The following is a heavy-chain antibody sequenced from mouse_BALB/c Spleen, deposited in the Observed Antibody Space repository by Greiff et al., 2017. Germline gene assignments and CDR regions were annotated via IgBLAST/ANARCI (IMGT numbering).Heavy chain of an antibody. CDR1: GFTFSSFG. CDR3: TRGYSRYFDG. CDR2: ISSGSSTI. J-gene: IGHJ1*01. Sequence: EVHLVESGGGLVQPGGSRKLSCAASGFTFSSFGMHWVRQAPEKGLEWVAYISSGSSTIYYADTVKGRFTISRDNPKNTLFLQMTSLRSEDTAMYYCTRGYSRYFDGWGAGTTVTDSS. V-gene: IGHV5-17*02.